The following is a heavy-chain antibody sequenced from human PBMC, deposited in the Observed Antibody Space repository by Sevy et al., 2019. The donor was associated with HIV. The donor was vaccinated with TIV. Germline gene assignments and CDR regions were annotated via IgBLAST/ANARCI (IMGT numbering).Heavy chain of an antibody. V-gene: IGHV3-15*01. CDR3: TTDSSGLTTGGFDY. CDR2: IKSKTDGGTT. CDR1: GFTFSNAW. D-gene: IGHD4-17*01. Sequence: GESLKISCAASGFTFSNAWMSWVRQAPGKGLEWVGRIKSKTDGGTTDYAAPVKGRFTISRDDSKNTLYLQMNSLKTEDTAVYYCTTDSSGLTTGGFDYWGQGTLVTVSS. J-gene: IGHJ4*02.